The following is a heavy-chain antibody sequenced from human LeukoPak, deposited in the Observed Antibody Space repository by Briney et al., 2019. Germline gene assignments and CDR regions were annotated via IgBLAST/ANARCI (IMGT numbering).Heavy chain of an antibody. CDR1: GFTFSSYS. CDR2: ISSSSSTI. J-gene: IGHJ4*02. CDR3: EYTPYYYGGGDY. V-gene: IGHV3-48*01. Sequence: GGSLRLSCAASGFTFSSYSMNWVRQAPGKGLEWVSYISSSSSTIYYADSVKGRFTISRDNSKNTLYLQMNSLRAEDTAVYYCEYTPYYYGGGDYWGQGTLVTVSS. D-gene: IGHD3-10*01.